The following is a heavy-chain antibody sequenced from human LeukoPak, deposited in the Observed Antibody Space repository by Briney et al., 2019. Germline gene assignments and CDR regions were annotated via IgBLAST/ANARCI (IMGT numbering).Heavy chain of an antibody. J-gene: IGHJ4*02. CDR3: ARRWYYGSGSSYYFDY. CDR2: INYSGST. V-gene: IGHV4-39*01. D-gene: IGHD3-10*01. Sequence: SKTLSLTCTVSGGSISSSSYYWGWIRQPPGKGLEWIVSINYSGSTHYNPSLKSRVTISVDTSKNQFSLKLSSVTAADTAVYYCARRWYYGSGSSYYFDYWGQGTLVTVSS. CDR1: GGSISSSSYY.